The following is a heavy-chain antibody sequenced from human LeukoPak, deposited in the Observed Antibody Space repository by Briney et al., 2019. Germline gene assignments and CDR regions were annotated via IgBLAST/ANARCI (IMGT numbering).Heavy chain of an antibody. CDR1: GYTFTSYG. Sequence: ASVKVSCKASGYTFTSYGISWARQAPGQGLEWMGWISAYNGNTNYAQKLQGRVTMTTDTSTSTAYMELRSLRSDDTAVYYCARQSDSSGWFDHYYGMDVWGQGTTVTVSS. CDR2: ISAYNGNT. D-gene: IGHD6-19*01. CDR3: ARQSDSSGWFDHYYGMDV. J-gene: IGHJ6*02. V-gene: IGHV1-18*01.